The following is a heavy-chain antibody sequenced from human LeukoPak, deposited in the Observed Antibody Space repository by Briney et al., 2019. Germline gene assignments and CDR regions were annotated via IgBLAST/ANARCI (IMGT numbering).Heavy chain of an antibody. V-gene: IGHV1-18*01. J-gene: IGHJ4*02. CDR3: ARGAYGDK. CDR1: GYTLTSYG. D-gene: IGHD4-17*01. CDR2: ISTQSGNT. Sequence: ASVKVSCEASGYTLTSYGINWMRQAPGQGLEWMGWISTQSGNTNYAQKVQGRLTLTADRSTNTAYMELRSLRSDDTAVYYCARGAYGDKWGQGTMVTVSS.